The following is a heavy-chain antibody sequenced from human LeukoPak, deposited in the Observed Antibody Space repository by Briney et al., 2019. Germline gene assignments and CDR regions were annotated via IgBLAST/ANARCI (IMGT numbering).Heavy chain of an antibody. CDR3: ARVRAAGIRIDY. V-gene: IGHV1-2*02. CDR1: GYTFTGYY. CDR2: INPNSGGT. D-gene: IGHD6-13*01. J-gene: IGHJ4*02. Sequence: GASVKVFCKASGYTFTGYYMHWVRQAPGQGLEWMGWINPNSGGTNYAQKFQGRVTMTRDTSISTAYMELSRLRSDDTAVYYCARVRAAGIRIDYWGQGTLVTVSS.